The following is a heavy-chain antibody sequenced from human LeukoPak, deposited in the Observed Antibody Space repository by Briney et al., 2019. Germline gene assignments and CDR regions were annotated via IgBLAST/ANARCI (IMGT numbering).Heavy chain of an antibody. V-gene: IGHV4-59*08. Sequence: SETLSLTCSVSGGSISSYYWSWIRQPPGKGLEWIGYIYYSGTTNYNPSFKSRVTISVDTSKNQFSLKLSSVTAADTAVYYCAGQTTVTTPYWFDPWGQGTLVTVSS. CDR1: GGSISSYY. CDR2: IYYSGTT. D-gene: IGHD4-17*01. CDR3: AGQTTVTTPYWFDP. J-gene: IGHJ5*02.